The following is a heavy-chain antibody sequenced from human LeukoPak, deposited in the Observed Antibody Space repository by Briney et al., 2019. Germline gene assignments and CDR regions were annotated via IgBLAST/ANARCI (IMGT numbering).Heavy chain of an antibody. CDR2: IYYSGST. CDR1: GDSISSSNW. Sequence: SETLSLTCAVSGDSISSSNWWGWIRQPPGKGLEWIGYIYYSGSTYYNPSLNSRVTMSVDTSKNQFSLKLGSVTTADTAVYYCARGGGWSPYYFDYWGQGILVTVSS. J-gene: IGHJ4*02. D-gene: IGHD6-19*01. V-gene: IGHV4-28*03. CDR3: ARGGGWSPYYFDY.